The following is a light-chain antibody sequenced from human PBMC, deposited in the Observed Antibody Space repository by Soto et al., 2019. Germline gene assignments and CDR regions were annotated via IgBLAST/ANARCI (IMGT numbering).Light chain of an antibody. CDR1: QTVSSNF. CDR3: RKHGRSLEFA. V-gene: IGKV3-20*01. CDR2: GAS. J-gene: IGKJ5*01. Sequence: IVFPKSPGTLSLSPVERATLSCRARQTVSSNFLAWYQQKPGQGPRLLIYGASTRATGIPDRFSGSGSGTDFTLTISSLDPEDFAVYDCRKHGRSLEFAVGGGTRLEIK.